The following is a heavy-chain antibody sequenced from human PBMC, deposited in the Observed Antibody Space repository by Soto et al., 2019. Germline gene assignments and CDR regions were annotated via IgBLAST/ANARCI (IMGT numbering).Heavy chain of an antibody. CDR1: GFTFNIYG. J-gene: IGHJ4*02. V-gene: IGHV3-30*18. Sequence: GGSLRLSCAASGFTFNIYGMHWVRQAPDKGLEWVALISYDGSNQYYADSVKGRFTISRDNSKDTLFLQMNSLRADDTAVYYCAKDQASGQGSFDSWGQGTLVTVSS. CDR3: AKDQASGQGSFDS. CDR2: ISYDGSNQ.